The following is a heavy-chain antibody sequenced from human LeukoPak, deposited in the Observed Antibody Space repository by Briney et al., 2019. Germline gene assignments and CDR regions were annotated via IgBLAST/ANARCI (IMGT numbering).Heavy chain of an antibody. CDR1: GFTFSYYA. Sequence: GGSLRLSCAASGFTFSYYAMSWVRQAPGEGLEWVSGITGTDGSTYYADSVKGRFTISRDNSKSTLYLQMNSLRAEDTALYYCAKAFNYGSGYNYKSFDSWGQGTLVTVSS. CDR2: ITGTDGST. CDR3: AKAFNYGSGYNYKSFDS. D-gene: IGHD3-10*01. J-gene: IGHJ4*02. V-gene: IGHV3-23*01.